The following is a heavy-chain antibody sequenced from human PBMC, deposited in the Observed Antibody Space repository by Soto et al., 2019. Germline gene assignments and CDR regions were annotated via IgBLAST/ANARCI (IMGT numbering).Heavy chain of an antibody. CDR2: INPSGGST. V-gene: IGHV1-46*01. J-gene: IGHJ6*02. Sequence: ASVKVSCKASGYTFTSYYMHWVRQAPGQGLEWMGIINPSGGSTSYAQKFQGRVTMTRDTSTSTVYLELSSLRSEDTAVYYCARGDNYYDSSGYYFRLRYGLAVSGQGTTVTVSS. CDR1: GYTFTSYY. CDR3: ARGDNYYDSSGYYFRLRYGLAV. D-gene: IGHD3-22*01.